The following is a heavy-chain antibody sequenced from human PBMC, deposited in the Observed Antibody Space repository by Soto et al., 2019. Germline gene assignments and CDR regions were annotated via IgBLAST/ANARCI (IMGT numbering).Heavy chain of an antibody. Sequence: PSETLSLTCTVSGGSISSSSYYWGWIRQPPGKELELIGSINHSGNKYYNKSIKSRVTISVDTSKNQFSLKLSSVNAADTAVYYCARNRGYYDILTGYYMQLNFYXWGQGTLLTVSX. CDR2: INHSGNK. D-gene: IGHD3-9*01. CDR1: GGSISSSSYY. V-gene: IGHV4-39*01. CDR3: ARNRGYYDILTGYYMQLNFYX. J-gene: IGHJ4*02.